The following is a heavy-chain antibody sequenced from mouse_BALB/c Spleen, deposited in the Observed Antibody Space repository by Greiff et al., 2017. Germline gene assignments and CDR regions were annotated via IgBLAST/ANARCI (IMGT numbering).Heavy chain of an antibody. CDR3: ARHDSITTATNYFDY. Sequence: EVQRVESGGGLVKPGGSLKLSCAASGFTFSSYAMSWVRQTPEKRLEWVATISSGGSYTYYPDSVKGRFTISRDNAKNTLYLQMSSLRSEDTAMYYCARHDSITTATNYFDYWGQGTTLTVSS. J-gene: IGHJ2*01. CDR1: GFTFSSYA. D-gene: IGHD1-2*01. V-gene: IGHV5-9-3*01. CDR2: ISSGGSYT.